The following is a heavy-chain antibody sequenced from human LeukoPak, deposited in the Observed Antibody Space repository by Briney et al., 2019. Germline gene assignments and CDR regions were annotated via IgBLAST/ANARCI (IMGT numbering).Heavy chain of an antibody. CDR3: ARGETCSTTSCYSTFYY. CDR2: ISPGDSET. D-gene: IGHD2-2*01. J-gene: IGHJ4*02. Sequence: GESLKIPCKASGYSFTSHLIGWVRQMPGKGLEWMGIISPGDSETRYSPSFQGQVTISADKSISTAFLQWSSLKASDTAMYYCARGETCSTTSCYSTFYYWGQGTLVTVSS. CDR1: GYSFTSHL. V-gene: IGHV5-51*01.